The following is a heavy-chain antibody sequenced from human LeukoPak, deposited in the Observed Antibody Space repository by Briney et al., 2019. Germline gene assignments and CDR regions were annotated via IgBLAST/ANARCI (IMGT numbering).Heavy chain of an antibody. CDR3: ATSITMFDY. CDR1: GFTFSRYW. V-gene: IGHV3-7*02. J-gene: IGHJ4*02. Sequence: PGGSLRLSCAASGFTFSRYWMSWVRQAPGKGLEWVANIKEDGTVKYYVGSVKDRFAISRDNAKNSLYLQMNSLRAEDTAVYYCATSITMFDYWGQGTLVTVSS. CDR2: IKEDGTVK. D-gene: IGHD3-10*01.